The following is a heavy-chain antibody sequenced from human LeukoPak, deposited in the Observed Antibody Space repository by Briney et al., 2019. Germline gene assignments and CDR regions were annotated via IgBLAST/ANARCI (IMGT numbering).Heavy chain of an antibody. D-gene: IGHD1-26*01. V-gene: IGHV3-23*01. CDR2: ISGSGGST. CDR3: ARDGLIIVGAAPLDY. CDR1: GFTFSSYA. J-gene: IGHJ4*02. Sequence: GGSLRLSCAASGFTFSSYAMSWVRQAPGKGLEWVSAISGSGGSTYYADSVKGRFTISRDNSKNTLYLQMNSLRAEDTAVYYCARDGLIIVGAAPLDYWGQGTLVTVSS.